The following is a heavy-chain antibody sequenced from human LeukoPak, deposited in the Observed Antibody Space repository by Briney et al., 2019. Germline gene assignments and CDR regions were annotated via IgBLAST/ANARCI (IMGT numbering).Heavy chain of an antibody. Sequence: SETLSLTCTVSGGSISSYDWSWIRQPAGKGLEWIWRIYTSGSTNYNPSLKSRGTMSVDTSQNQLSLKLSSVTAADTAVYYCAREAGYSRSWYATGYYYYYMDVWGKGTTVTVSS. CDR2: IYTSGST. J-gene: IGHJ6*03. V-gene: IGHV4-4*07. D-gene: IGHD6-13*01. CDR1: GGSISSYD. CDR3: AREAGYSRSWYATGYYYYYMDV.